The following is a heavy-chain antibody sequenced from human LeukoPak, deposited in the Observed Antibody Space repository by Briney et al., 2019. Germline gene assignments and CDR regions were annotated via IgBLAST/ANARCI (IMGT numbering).Heavy chain of an antibody. CDR1: GFTVSSNY. D-gene: IGHD6-19*01. V-gene: IGHV3-53*01. J-gene: IGHJ4*02. CDR3: AKFVPSRGWPIDY. Sequence: GGSLRLSCAASGFTVSSNYMSWVRQAPGKGLEWVSVIYSGGSTYYADSVKGRFTISRDNSKNTLYLQMNSLRAEDTAVYYCAKFVPSRGWPIDYWGQGILVTVSS. CDR2: IYSGGST.